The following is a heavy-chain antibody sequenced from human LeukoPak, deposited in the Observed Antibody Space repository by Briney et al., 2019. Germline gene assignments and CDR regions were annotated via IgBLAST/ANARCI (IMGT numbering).Heavy chain of an antibody. Sequence: GGSLRLSCAASGFTFSSYAMSWVRQAPGKGLEWVSVISGSGGSTYYADSVKGRFTISRDNSKNTLYLQMNSLRAEDTAVYYCAKDRGSSGYYNYWGQGTLVTVSS. J-gene: IGHJ4*02. CDR3: AKDRGSSGYYNY. CDR1: GFTFSSYA. D-gene: IGHD3-22*01. CDR2: ISGSGGST. V-gene: IGHV3-23*01.